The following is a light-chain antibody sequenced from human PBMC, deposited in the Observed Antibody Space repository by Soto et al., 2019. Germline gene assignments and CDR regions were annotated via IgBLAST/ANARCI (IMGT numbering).Light chain of an antibody. CDR3: QQRSNWIT. Sequence: EIVLTQSPATLSLSPGERATLSCRASQSVSSYLAWYQQKPGQAPRLLIYDASNRATGIPARFSGSGSGTDITLTISSLAPEDFAVYYCQQRSNWITFGGGTKVEIK. CDR2: DAS. J-gene: IGKJ4*01. CDR1: QSVSSY. V-gene: IGKV3-11*01.